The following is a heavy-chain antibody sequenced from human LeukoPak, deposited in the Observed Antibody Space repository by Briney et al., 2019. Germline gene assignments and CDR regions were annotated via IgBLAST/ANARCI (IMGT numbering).Heavy chain of an antibody. CDR3: APLIVATISESLGY. CDR1: GFTFSSYG. D-gene: IGHD5-12*01. Sequence: PGGSLRLSCAASGFTFSSYGMHWVRQAPGKGLEWVAFIRYDGSNKYYADSVKGRFTISRDNSKNTLYLQMNSLRAEDTAVYYCAPLIVATISESLGYWGQGTLVTVSS. CDR2: IRYDGSNK. V-gene: IGHV3-30*02. J-gene: IGHJ4*02.